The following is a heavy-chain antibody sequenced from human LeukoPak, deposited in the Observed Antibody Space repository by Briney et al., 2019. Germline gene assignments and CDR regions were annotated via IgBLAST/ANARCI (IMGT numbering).Heavy chain of an antibody. D-gene: IGHD2-21*02. CDR3: ARSTCGGDCYSRNWFDP. Sequence: GGSLRLSCAASGFTFINYRMNWVRQAPGKGLEWVSSISTSRSYIYYADSVKGRFTISRDNAKNSLYLQMNSLRAEDTAVYYCARSTCGGDCYSRNWFDPWGQGTLVTVSS. CDR2: ISTSRSYI. J-gene: IGHJ5*02. V-gene: IGHV3-21*01. CDR1: GFTFINYR.